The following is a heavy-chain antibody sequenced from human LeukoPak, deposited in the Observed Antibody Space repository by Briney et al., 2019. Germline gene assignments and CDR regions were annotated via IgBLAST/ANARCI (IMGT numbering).Heavy chain of an antibody. CDR2: VTASAGNT. J-gene: IGHJ6*02. CDR1: GFTFSSYG. CDR3: AKGDYYGSGSTFKNGMDV. Sequence: GGPLRLSCAASGFTFSSYGMSWVRQAPGKGLEWASAVTASAGNTYYADSVKGRFTISRDNSKNTLYLQVNSLRAEDTAVYYCAKGDYYGSGSTFKNGMDVWGQGTTVTVSS. V-gene: IGHV3-23*01. D-gene: IGHD3-10*01.